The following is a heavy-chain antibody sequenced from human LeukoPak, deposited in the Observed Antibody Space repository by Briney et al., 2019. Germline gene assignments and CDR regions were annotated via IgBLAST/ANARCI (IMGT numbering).Heavy chain of an antibody. J-gene: IGHJ5*02. D-gene: IGHD2-2*01. CDR2: INPNSGGT. CDR1: GYTFTGYY. V-gene: IGHV1-2*02. Sequence: ASVKVSCKASGYTFTGYYMHWVRQAPGQGLEWMGWINPNSGGTNYAQKFQGRVTMTRDTSISTAYMELSRLRSDDTAVYYCARKYCSSTSCYLGSRFDPWGQGTLVTVSS. CDR3: ARKYCSSTSCYLGSRFDP.